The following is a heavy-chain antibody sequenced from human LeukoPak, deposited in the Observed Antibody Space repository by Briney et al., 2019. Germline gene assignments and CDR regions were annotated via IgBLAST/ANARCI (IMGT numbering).Heavy chain of an antibody. CDR2: MNPNSGNT. CDR1: GYTFTSYD. J-gene: IGHJ4*02. D-gene: IGHD4-23*01. CDR3: ARVPETVVLDY. Sequence: ASVKVSCKASGYTFTSYDINWVRQATGQGLEWMGWMNPNSGNTGYAQKLQGRVTMTTDTSTSTAYMELRSLRSDDTAVYYCARVPETVVLDYWGQGTLVTVSS. V-gene: IGHV1-8*02.